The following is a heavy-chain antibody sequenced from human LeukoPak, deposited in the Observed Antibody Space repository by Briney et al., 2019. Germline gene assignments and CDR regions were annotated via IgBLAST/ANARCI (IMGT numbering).Heavy chain of an antibody. V-gene: IGHV4-34*01. Sequence: SGTLSLTCTVSGGSISSYYWSWIRQPPGKGLEWIGEINHSGSTNYNPSLKSRVTISVDTSKNQFSLKLSSVTAADTAVYYCARSPYSSGWYGRSNWFDPWGQGTLVTVSS. CDR2: INHSGST. CDR3: ARSPYSSGWYGRSNWFDP. J-gene: IGHJ5*02. D-gene: IGHD6-19*01. CDR1: GGSISSYY.